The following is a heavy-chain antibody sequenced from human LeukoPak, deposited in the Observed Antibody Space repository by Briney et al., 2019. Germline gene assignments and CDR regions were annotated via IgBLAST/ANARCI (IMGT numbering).Heavy chain of an antibody. D-gene: IGHD4-23*01. J-gene: IGHJ2*01. CDR3: ARLYGGNSEWYFDL. CDR1: GFTFSSYW. V-gene: IGHV3-21*01. Sequence: PGGSLRLSCAASGFTFSSYWMHWVRQAPGKGLEWVSSISSSSSYIYYADSVKGRFTISRDNAKNSLYLQMNSLRAEDTAVYYCARLYGGNSEWYFDLWGRGTLVTVSS. CDR2: ISSSSSYI.